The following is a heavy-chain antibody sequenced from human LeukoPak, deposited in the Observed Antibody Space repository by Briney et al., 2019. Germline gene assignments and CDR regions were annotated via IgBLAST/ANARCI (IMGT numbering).Heavy chain of an antibody. CDR1: GGSISSYY. V-gene: IGHV4-59*01. Sequence: SETLSLTCTVSGGSISSYYWSWIRQPPGKGLEWIGYIYYSGSTNYNPSLKSRVTISVDTSKNQFSLKLSSVTAADTAVYYCARGTEMVRFDYWGQGTLVTVSS. CDR3: ARGTEMVRFDY. CDR2: IYYSGST. J-gene: IGHJ4*02. D-gene: IGHD3-10*01.